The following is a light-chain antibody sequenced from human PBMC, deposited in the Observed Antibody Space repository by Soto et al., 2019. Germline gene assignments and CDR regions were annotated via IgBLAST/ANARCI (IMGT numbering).Light chain of an antibody. CDR3: SSYTSNSTQV. CDR1: SSDVSGYNY. V-gene: IGLV2-14*01. Sequence: QSALTQPASVSGSPGQSITISCTGTSSDVSGYNYVSWYQQHPGKAPKLMIYEVSHRPSGVSNRFSGSNSGNTASLTISGLQAEDGADYYCSSYTSNSTQVFGTGTKVTVL. J-gene: IGLJ1*01. CDR2: EVS.